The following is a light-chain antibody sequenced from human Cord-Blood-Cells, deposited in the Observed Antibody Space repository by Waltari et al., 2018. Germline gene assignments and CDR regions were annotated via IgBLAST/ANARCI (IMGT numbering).Light chain of an antibody. J-gene: IGLJ3*02. CDR3: GTWDSSLSAGV. CDR2: ENN. V-gene: IGLV1-51*02. CDR1: SSNIGNNY. Sequence: QSVLTQPPSVSAAPGQKVTIPCSGSSSNIGNNYVSWYQQLPGTAPKLLIYENNKRPSGIPDRSSGSKSGTSATLGITGLQTGDEADYYCGTWDSSLSAGVFGGGTKLTVL.